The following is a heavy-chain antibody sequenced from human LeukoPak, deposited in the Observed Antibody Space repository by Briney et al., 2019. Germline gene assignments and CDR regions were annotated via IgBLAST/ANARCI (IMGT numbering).Heavy chain of an antibody. Sequence: GGSLRLSCAASGFTFSSYEMNWVRQAPGKGLEWVSYISSSGSTIYYADSVKGRFTISRDNAKNSLYLQMNSLRAEDTAVYYCARGRYCTNGVCYHYYYYMDVWGKGTTVTVSS. CDR1: GFTFSSYE. V-gene: IGHV3-48*03. CDR2: ISSSGSTI. J-gene: IGHJ6*03. D-gene: IGHD2-8*01. CDR3: ARGRYCTNGVCYHYYYYMDV.